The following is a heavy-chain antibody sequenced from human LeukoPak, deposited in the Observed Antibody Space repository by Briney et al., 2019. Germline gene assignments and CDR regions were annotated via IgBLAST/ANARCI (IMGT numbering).Heavy chain of an antibody. D-gene: IGHD6-6*01. CDR1: GFTFSSYA. CDR3: AKGSSGASGYYGMDV. V-gene: IGHV3-23*01. J-gene: IGHJ6*02. Sequence: GGSLRLSCAASGFTFSSYAMSWVRQAPGKGLEWVSAISGSGGSTYYADSVKGRFTISRVNSKNTLYLQMNSLRAEDTAVYYCAKGSSGASGYYGMDVWGQGTTVTVSS. CDR2: ISGSGGST.